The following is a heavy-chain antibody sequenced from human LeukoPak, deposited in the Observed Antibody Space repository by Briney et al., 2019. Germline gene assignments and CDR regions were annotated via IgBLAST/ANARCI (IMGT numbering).Heavy chain of an antibody. D-gene: IGHD6-13*01. J-gene: IGHJ4*02. V-gene: IGHV4-34*01. Sequence: SETLSLTCAVYGGSFSGYYWSCIRQPPGKGLEWIGEINHRGSTNYNPSLKSRVTISVDTSKNQFSLKLSSVTAADTAVYYCARGRVAAAGTPGYWGQGTLVTVSS. CDR2: INHRGST. CDR1: GGSFSGYY. CDR3: ARGRVAAAGTPGY.